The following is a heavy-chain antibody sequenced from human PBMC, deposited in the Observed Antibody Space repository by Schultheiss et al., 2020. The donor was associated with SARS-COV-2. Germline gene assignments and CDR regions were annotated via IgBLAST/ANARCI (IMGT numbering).Heavy chain of an antibody. CDR2: ISGSGGST. CDR1: GFTFSSYA. J-gene: IGHJ6*03. D-gene: IGHD2-2*01. CDR3: ARRGAVVVPAAISYYNYYYMDV. V-gene: IGHV3-23*01. Sequence: GGSLRLSCAASGFTFSSYAMSWVRQAPGKGLEWVSAISGSGGSTYYADSVKGRFTISRDNSKNTLYLQMNSLRAEDTAVYYCARRGAVVVPAAISYYNYYYMDVWGKGTTVTVSS.